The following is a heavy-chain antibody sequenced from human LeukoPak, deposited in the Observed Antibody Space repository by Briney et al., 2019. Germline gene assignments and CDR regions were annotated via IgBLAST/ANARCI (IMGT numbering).Heavy chain of an antibody. D-gene: IGHD3-3*01. CDR1: GYTFTAYY. Sequence: GASVKVSCKASGYTFTAYYMHWVRQAPGQGLEWMGRINPNSGGTDYAQKFQGRVTMTRDTSISTAYMELSRLRSDDTAVYYCAGGYNRGYDFWSGYYRIDYWGQGTLVSVSS. CDR2: INPNSGGT. J-gene: IGHJ4*02. V-gene: IGHV1-2*06. CDR3: AGGYNRGYDFWSGYYRIDY.